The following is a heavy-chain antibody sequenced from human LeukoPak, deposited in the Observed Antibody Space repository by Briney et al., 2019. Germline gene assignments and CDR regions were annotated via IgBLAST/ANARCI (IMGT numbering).Heavy chain of an antibody. J-gene: IGHJ3*02. CDR2: INPNSGDT. V-gene: IGHV1-2*02. CDR1: GYTFTAYY. Sequence: ASVKVPCRASGYTFTAYYIHWVRQAPGQGLEWMGWINPNSGDTTLPQRFQGRVTMTRDTSIITAYMALSRLTSHDTGMYYWARGPTLGLAIWGQGAMVTVSS. CDR3: ARGPTLGLAI.